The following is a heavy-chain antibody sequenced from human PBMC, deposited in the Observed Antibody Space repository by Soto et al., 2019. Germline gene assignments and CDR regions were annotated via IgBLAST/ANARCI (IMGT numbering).Heavy chain of an antibody. D-gene: IGHD6-19*01. V-gene: IGHV3-30*18. J-gene: IGHJ4*02. CDR1: GFTFSSYG. CDR2: ISYDGSNK. CDR3: AKSLDSSGWYIDY. Sequence: GGSLRLSCAASGFTFSSYGMHWVRQAPGKGLEWVAVISYDGSNKYYADSVKGRFTISRDNSKNTLYLQMNSLRAEDTAVYYCAKSLDSSGWYIDYWGQGTLVTVSS.